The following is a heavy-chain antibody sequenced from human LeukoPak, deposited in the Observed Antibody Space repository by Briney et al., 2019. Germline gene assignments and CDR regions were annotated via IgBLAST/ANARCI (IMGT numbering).Heavy chain of an antibody. J-gene: IGHJ4*02. CDR3: ANQQGGNPAY. D-gene: IGHD1-14*01. CDR1: GLTFSSHW. Sequence: GGSLRLSCAASGLTFSSHWMHWVRQAPGKGLVWVSSITNDGSSTTYADSVKGRFTISRDHAKNMLYLQVNSLRAEDTAVYYCANQQGGNPAYWGQGTLVTVSS. CDR2: ITNDGSST. V-gene: IGHV3-74*01.